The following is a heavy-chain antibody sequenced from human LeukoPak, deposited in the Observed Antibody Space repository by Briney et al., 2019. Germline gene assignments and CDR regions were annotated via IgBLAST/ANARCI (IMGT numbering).Heavy chain of an antibody. CDR1: GSTFSRYR. Sequence: PGRSLRLSCSDPGSTFSRYRRPWVRQAPGKGLEWVEVISFDGSKKYYADSVKGRFTIYRDNSKHTLYLQTNSLRAEDTAVYYCAREYQGYSSSWHYYGMDVWGQGTSVTVSS. J-gene: IGHJ6*02. V-gene: IGHV3-30*03. CDR3: AREYQGYSSSWHYYGMDV. D-gene: IGHD6-13*01. CDR2: ISFDGSKK.